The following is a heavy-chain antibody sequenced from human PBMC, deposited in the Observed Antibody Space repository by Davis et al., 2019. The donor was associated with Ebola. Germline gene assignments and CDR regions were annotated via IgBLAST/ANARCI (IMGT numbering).Heavy chain of an antibody. V-gene: IGHV3-48*02. D-gene: IGHD3-22*01. CDR2: ISSSSSTI. Sequence: PGGSLRLSCAASGFTFSSYSMNWVRQAPGKRLEWVSYISSSSSTIYYADSVKGRFTISRDNAKNSLYLQMNSLKDEDTAVYYCARDRGYYDSSGYWIYYFDYWGQGTLVTVSS. CDR1: GFTFSSYS. CDR3: ARDRGYYDSSGYWIYYFDY. J-gene: IGHJ4*02.